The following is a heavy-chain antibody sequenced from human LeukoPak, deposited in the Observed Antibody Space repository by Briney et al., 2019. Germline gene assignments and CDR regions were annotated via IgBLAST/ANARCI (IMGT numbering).Heavy chain of an antibody. CDR2: MNPNSGNT. J-gene: IGHJ6*02. CDR1: GYTFTIYD. V-gene: IGHV1-8*01. D-gene: IGHD3-10*01. Sequence: ASVTVSCTASGYTFTIYDINWVRQAPGQGLEWVGWMNPNSGNTGYAQKFQGRVTTTRNTSISTAYMELSSLRSEDTAVYYCASYHYYGSGSYSLPIYYYYGMDVWGQGTTVTVSS. CDR3: ASYHYYGSGSYSLPIYYYYGMDV.